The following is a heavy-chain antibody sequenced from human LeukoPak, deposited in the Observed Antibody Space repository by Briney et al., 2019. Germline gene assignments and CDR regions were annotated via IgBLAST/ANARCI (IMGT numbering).Heavy chain of an antibody. J-gene: IGHJ4*02. D-gene: IGHD1-1*01. CDR1: GYTFTSFY. CDR3: ARAGQYIQLYLEF. Sequence: ASVKVSCKASGYTFTSFYMHWVRQAPGQGLEWMGIINPSGSSTTYAQKFQGRVTMTRDLSTSTVYMGLSSLRSEDTAVYYCARAGQYIQLYLEFWGQGTHVTVSS. CDR2: INPSGSST. V-gene: IGHV1-46*01.